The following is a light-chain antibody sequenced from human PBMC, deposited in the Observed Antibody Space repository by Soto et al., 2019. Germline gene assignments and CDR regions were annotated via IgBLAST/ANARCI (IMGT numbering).Light chain of an antibody. V-gene: IGKV1-39*01. Sequence: DIQMTQSPSSLSASVGARVTLTCRASQSISSNLNWYQQKPGKAPKLLIYTASTLQSGVPSRFSGSGSGTDFTLTISSLQPDDVATYYCQQSYSVPITFGQGTRLEIK. CDR2: TAS. J-gene: IGKJ5*01. CDR3: QQSYSVPIT. CDR1: QSISSN.